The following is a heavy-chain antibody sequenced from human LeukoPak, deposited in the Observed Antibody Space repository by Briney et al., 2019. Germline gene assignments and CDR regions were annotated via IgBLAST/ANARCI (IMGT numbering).Heavy chain of an antibody. J-gene: IGHJ4*02. Sequence: GGSLRLSCAASGFTFSSYSMNWVRQAPGKGLEWVSSISSSSYIYYADSVKGRFTISRDNAKNSLYLQMNSLRAEDTAVYYCARGPRFGQGGNYFDYWGQGTLVTVSS. CDR2: ISSSSYI. CDR1: GFTFSSYS. D-gene: IGHD3-10*01. CDR3: ARGPRFGQGGNYFDY. V-gene: IGHV3-21*01.